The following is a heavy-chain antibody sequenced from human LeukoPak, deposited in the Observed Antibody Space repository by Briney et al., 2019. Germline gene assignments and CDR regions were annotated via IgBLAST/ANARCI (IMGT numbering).Heavy chain of an antibody. J-gene: IGHJ6*02. CDR3: ARDEGYCSRTSSYVASKGMDV. Sequence: GGSLRLSCAASGFTFSGCPIHWVRQAPGKGLEWVAVISHDGSNKYYADSVKGPFTISRDNSKNTLYLQMNSLRAEDTAVYYCARDEGYCSRTSSYVASKGMDVWGQGTAVIVSS. CDR2: ISHDGSNK. D-gene: IGHD2-2*01. CDR1: GFTFSGCP. V-gene: IGHV3-30-3*01.